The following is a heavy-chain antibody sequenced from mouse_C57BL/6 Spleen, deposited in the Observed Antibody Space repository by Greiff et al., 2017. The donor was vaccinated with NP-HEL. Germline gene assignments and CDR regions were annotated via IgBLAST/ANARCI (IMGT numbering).Heavy chain of an antibody. CDR2: IYPGDGDT. CDR3: ARSGGRGYFDY. D-gene: IGHD3-3*01. V-gene: IGHV1-80*01. Sequence: LQESGAELVKPGASVKISCKASGYAFSSYWMNWVKQRPGKGLEWIGQIYPGDGDTNYNGKFKGKATLTADKSSSTAYMQLSSLTSEDSAVYFCARSGGRGYFDYWGQGTTLTVSS. J-gene: IGHJ2*01. CDR1: GYAFSSYW.